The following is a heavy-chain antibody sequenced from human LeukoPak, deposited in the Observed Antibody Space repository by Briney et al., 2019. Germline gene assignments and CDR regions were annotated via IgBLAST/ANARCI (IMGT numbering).Heavy chain of an antibody. V-gene: IGHV1-46*01. Sequence: ASVKVSCKASGYTFISYYMHWVRQAPGQGLEWMGIINPSGGSTSYAQKFQGRVTMTRDMSTSTVYMELSSLRSEDTAVYYCARNTLWFGRYYYMDVWGKGTTVTISS. CDR2: INPSGGST. CDR3: ARNTLWFGRYYYMDV. CDR1: GYTFISYY. J-gene: IGHJ6*03. D-gene: IGHD3-10*01.